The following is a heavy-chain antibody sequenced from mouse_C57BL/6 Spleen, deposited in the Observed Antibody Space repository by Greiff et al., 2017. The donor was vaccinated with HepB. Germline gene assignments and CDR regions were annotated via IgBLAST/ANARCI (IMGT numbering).Heavy chain of an antibody. J-gene: IGHJ2*01. V-gene: IGHV1-55*01. D-gene: IGHD3-2*02. CDR1: GYTFTSYW. CDR2: IYPGSGST. CDR3: ARERQAQAGYYFDD. Sequence: QVQLQQPGAELVKPGASVKMSCKASGYTFTSYWITWVKQRPGQGLEWIGDIYPGSGSTNYNEKFKSKATLTVDTSSSTAYMQLSSLTSEDSAVYYCARERQAQAGYYFDDWGQGTTLTVSS.